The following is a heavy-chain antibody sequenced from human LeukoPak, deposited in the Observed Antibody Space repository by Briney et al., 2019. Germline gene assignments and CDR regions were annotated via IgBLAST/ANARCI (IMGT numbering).Heavy chain of an antibody. J-gene: IGHJ3*02. Sequence: KPSETLSLTCAVYGGSFSGYYWSWIRQPPGKGLEWIGEINHSGSTNYNPSLKSRVTISVDTSKNQFSLKLSSVTAADTAVYYCARHRITMVRGVRGAFDIWGQGTMVTVSS. D-gene: IGHD3-10*01. CDR3: ARHRITMVRGVRGAFDI. CDR2: INHSGST. CDR1: GGSFSGYY. V-gene: IGHV4-34*01.